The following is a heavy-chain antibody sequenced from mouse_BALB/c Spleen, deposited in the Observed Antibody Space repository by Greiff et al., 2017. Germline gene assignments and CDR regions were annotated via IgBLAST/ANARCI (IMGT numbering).Heavy chain of an antibody. CDR2: IYPGNSDT. CDR1: GYTFTSYW. J-gene: IGHJ1*01. D-gene: IGHD2-10*02. Sequence: EVQRVESGTVLARPGASVKMSCKASGYTFTSYWMHWVKQRPGQGLEWIGAIYPGNSDTSYNQKFKGKAKLTAVTSTSTAYMELSSLTNEDSAVYYCTRESANFYWYFDVWGAGTTVTVSS. CDR3: TRESANFYWYFDV. V-gene: IGHV1-5*01.